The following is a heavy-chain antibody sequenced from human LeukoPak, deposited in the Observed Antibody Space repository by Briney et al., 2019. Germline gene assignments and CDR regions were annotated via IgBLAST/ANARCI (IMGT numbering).Heavy chain of an antibody. V-gene: IGHV4-59*01. CDR2: IYYSGST. Sequence: PSETLSLTCTVSGGSISSYYWSWIRQPPGMGLEWIGYIYYSGSTNYNPSLKNRVTISVDTSKGQFSLRLTSVTAADTAMYYCARSFLGDWYFDLWGRGTLVTVSS. D-gene: IGHD1-26*01. CDR1: GGSISSYY. J-gene: IGHJ2*01. CDR3: ARSFLGDWYFDL.